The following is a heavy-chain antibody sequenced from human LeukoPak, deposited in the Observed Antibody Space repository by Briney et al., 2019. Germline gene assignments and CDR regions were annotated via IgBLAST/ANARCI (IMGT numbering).Heavy chain of an antibody. CDR3: AREGGYSYAKFFDY. CDR2: TFYSGST. Sequence: SETLSLTCTVSGGSISTYYWNWIRQPPGKGLDWIGYTFYSGSTNYNPSLKSRVTISVDTSKNQFSLKLSSVTAADTAVYYCAREGGYSYAKFFDYWGQGTLVTVSS. D-gene: IGHD5-18*01. V-gene: IGHV4-59*01. CDR1: GGSISTYY. J-gene: IGHJ4*02.